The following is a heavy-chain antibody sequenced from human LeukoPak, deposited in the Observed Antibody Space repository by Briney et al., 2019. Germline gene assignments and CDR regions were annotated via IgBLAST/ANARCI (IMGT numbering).Heavy chain of an antibody. Sequence: SETLSLTCAVYGGSLSGYYWSWIRQPPGKGLEWIGEINHSGSTNYNPSLKSRVTISVDTSKNQFSLKLSSVTAADTAVYYCARGRGSSSKGLGGYWGQGTLVTVSS. CDR3: ARGRGSSSKGLGGY. D-gene: IGHD6-6*01. CDR2: INHSGST. J-gene: IGHJ4*02. V-gene: IGHV4-34*01. CDR1: GGSLSGYY.